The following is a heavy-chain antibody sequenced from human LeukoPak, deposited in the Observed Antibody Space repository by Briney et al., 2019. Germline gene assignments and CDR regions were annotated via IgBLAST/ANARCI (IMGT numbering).Heavy chain of an antibody. CDR3: AKRRAGGSFDY. CDR2: FDPEDGDT. Sequence: ASVKVSCKVSGYTLSELSMHWVRQAPGKGLEWMGGFDPEDGDTIYAQKFQDRVTMIEDTSTDTAYMGLSSLRSEDTAMYYCAKRRAGGSFDYWGQGTLVTVSS. CDR1: GYTLSELS. D-gene: IGHD3-16*01. V-gene: IGHV1-24*01. J-gene: IGHJ4*02.